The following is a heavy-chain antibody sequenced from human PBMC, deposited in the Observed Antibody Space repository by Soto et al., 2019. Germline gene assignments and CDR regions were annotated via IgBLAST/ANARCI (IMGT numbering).Heavy chain of an antibody. J-gene: IGHJ4*02. CDR2: IIPILGIR. V-gene: IGHV1-69*08. CDR1: GGSFSTYT. D-gene: IGHD1-26*01. Sequence: QLQLVQSGAEVKKPGSSVKVSCKASGGSFSTYTITWVRQAPGQGLEWMGRIIPILGIRDYAQKFQARVTITADKSTITAYMELSSLTSEDTAVYYCARDVGDLGQGTLVTVSS. CDR3: ARDVGD.